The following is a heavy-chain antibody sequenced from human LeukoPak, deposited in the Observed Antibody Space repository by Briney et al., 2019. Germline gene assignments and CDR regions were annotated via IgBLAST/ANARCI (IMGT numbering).Heavy chain of an antibody. CDR2: ISSSGSTI. Sequence: GGSLRLSCAASGFTFSSYEMNGVRQAPGKGLEWVSYISSSGSTIYYADSVKGRFTISRDNAKNSLYLQMNSLRAEDTAVYYCPRDLSSGIYFPSLSYWGQGTLVTVSS. D-gene: IGHD1-26*01. CDR3: PRDLSSGIYFPSLSY. CDR1: GFTFSSYE. J-gene: IGHJ4*02. V-gene: IGHV3-48*03.